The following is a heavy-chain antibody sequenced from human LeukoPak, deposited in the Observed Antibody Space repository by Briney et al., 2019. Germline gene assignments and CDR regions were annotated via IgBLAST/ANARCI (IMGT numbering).Heavy chain of an antibody. Sequence: SETLSLTCTVSGGSISSSSYYWGWIRQPPGKGLEWIGSIYYSGSTYYNPSLKSRVTISVDTSKNQFSLKLSPVTAADTAVYYCARGSSSLDYFDYWGQGTLVTVSS. CDR1: GGSISSSSYY. V-gene: IGHV4-39*01. CDR2: IYYSGST. J-gene: IGHJ4*02. D-gene: IGHD6-13*01. CDR3: ARGSSSLDYFDY.